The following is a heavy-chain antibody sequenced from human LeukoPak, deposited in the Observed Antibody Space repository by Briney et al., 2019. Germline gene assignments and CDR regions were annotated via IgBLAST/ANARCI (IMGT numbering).Heavy chain of an antibody. CDR2: MNPNSGNT. Sequence: ASVKVSCKASGYTFTSYDINWVRQATGQGLEWMGWMNPNSGNTGYAQKLQGRVTMTTDTSTSTAYMELRSLRSDDTAVYYCARTKIGYSSGWYGRNWFDPWGQGTLVTVSS. CDR3: ARTKIGYSSGWYGRNWFDP. V-gene: IGHV1-8*01. CDR1: GYTFTSYD. D-gene: IGHD6-19*01. J-gene: IGHJ5*02.